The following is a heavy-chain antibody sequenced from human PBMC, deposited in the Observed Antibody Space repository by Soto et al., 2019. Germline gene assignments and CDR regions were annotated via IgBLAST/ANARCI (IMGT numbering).Heavy chain of an antibody. Sequence: GGSLRLSCTASVFIFRNYVMTSVRPAPGKGLEWVSSIIGSGGTTYYTYSVKCRFTISRDNSKNTLFLQINSLRAEDTDVYYCAKRPLELHMYDYWGQGTLVTVSS. CDR2: IIGSGGTT. D-gene: IGHD1-7*01. J-gene: IGHJ4*02. CDR1: VFIFRNYV. V-gene: IGHV3-23*01. CDR3: AKRPLELHMYDY.